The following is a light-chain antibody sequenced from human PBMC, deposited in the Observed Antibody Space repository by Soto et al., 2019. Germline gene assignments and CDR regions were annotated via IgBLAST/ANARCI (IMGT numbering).Light chain of an antibody. CDR3: QQRSNWPIT. Sequence: EIVLTQSPATLSLSPGERATLSCRASQSVSSYLAWYQQKLGQAPRLLIYDASNRATGIPARFSGSGSGTDFTLTISSLEPEDFAVYYCQQRSNWPITFGQGTRLEI. CDR2: DAS. J-gene: IGKJ5*01. CDR1: QSVSSY. V-gene: IGKV3-11*01.